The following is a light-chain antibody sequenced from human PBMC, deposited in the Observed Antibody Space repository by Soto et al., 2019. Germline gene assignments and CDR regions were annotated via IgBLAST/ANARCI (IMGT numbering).Light chain of an antibody. V-gene: IGKV1-5*03. CDR3: QQYNTYRT. Sequence: DIPMTQSPSTLSASVGDRVTITCRASQSVSSWLAWYQQKPGKAPTLLIHTASTLQSGVPSRFSGSGSGTDFTLIISSLQPDDFATYFCQQYNTYRTFDHGTKVEIK. CDR1: QSVSSW. J-gene: IGKJ1*01. CDR2: TAS.